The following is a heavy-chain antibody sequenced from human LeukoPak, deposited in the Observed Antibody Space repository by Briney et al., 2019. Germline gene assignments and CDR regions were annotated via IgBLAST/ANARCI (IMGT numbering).Heavy chain of an antibody. CDR1: GFTFSSYS. D-gene: IGHD3-10*02. CDR3: AELGITMIGGV. Sequence: GGSLRLSCAASGFTFSSYSMNWVRQAPGKGLEWVSSISTSSSYIYYADSVKGRFTIFRDNARNSLFLQMNSLRAEDTAVYYCAELGITMIGGVWGKGTTVTISS. CDR2: ISTSSSYI. J-gene: IGHJ6*04. V-gene: IGHV3-21*01.